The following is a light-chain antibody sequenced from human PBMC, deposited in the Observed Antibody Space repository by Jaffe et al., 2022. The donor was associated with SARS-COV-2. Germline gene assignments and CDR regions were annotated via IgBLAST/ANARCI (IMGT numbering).Light chain of an antibody. V-gene: IGLV3-19*01. CDR1: SLRTYY. CDR2: GKD. J-gene: IGLJ3*02. Sequence: SSELTQDPAVSVALGQTVRITCQGDSLRTYYASWYQQKPGQAPVLVIYGKDNRPSGIPDRFSGSGSGNTASLTIPGAQAEDEADYYCSSRDSSGYHLVFGGGTKLTVL. CDR3: SSRDSSGYHLV.